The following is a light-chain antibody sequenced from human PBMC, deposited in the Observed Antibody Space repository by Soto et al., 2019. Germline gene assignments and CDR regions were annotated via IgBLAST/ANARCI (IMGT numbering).Light chain of an antibody. Sequence: QSVLAQPPSASGTPGQRVTISCSGSSSNIGRNYVYWYQKLPGTAPKLLIYWDTQRPSAVPDRFSGSKPGTSASLTISGLRSEDEADYYCAAWDDSLSVLFGGGTKLTVL. CDR1: SSNIGRNY. CDR2: WDT. CDR3: AAWDDSLSVL. V-gene: IGLV1-47*01. J-gene: IGLJ2*01.